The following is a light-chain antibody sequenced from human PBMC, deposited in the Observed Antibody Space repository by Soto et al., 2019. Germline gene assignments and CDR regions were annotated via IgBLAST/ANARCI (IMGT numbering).Light chain of an antibody. CDR1: SSDVGAYNY. J-gene: IGLJ1*01. CDR2: EVS. Sequence: QSVLTQPPSASGSPGQSVTISCIGTSSDVGAYNYVSWYQQHPGKVPKLMIYEVSKRPSGVPDRFSASKSGNTASLTVSGLQAEDEADYYCSSHGGSNNFHIFGTGTKV. V-gene: IGLV2-8*01. CDR3: SSHGGSNNFHI.